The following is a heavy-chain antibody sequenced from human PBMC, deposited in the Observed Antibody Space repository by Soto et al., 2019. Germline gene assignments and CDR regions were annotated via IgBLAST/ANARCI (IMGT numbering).Heavy chain of an antibody. CDR2: ISGSGGSN. Sequence: GGSLRLSCAASGFTFSSYAMSWVRQAPGKGLEWVSAISGSGGSNYYADSVKGRFTISRDNSKNTLYMQMNSLRAEDTAVYYCAKSLSHRYYYYGMDVWGQGTTVTVSS. V-gene: IGHV3-23*01. J-gene: IGHJ6*02. CDR1: GFTFSSYA. CDR3: AKSLSHRYYYYGMDV.